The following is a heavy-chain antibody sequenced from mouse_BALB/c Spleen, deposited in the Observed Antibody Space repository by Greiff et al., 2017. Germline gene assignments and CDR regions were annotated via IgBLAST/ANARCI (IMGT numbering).Heavy chain of an antibody. J-gene: IGHJ2*01. CDR2: ISSGSSTI. D-gene: IGHD2-14*01. CDR3: ARAYYRYYFDY. Sequence: EVKLVESGGGLVQPGGSRKLSCAASGFTFSSFGMHWVRQAPEKGLEWVAYISSGSSTIYYADTVKGRFTISRDNPKNTLFLQMTSLRSEDTAMYYCARAYYRYYFDYWGQGTTLTVSS. CDR1: GFTFSSFG. V-gene: IGHV5-17*02.